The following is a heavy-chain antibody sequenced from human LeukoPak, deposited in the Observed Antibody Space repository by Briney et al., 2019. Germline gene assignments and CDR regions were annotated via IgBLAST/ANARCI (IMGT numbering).Heavy chain of an antibody. CDR1: GGSISRYY. Sequence: PSETLSLTCTVSGGSISRYYWSWIRQPPGKGLEWIGYIYYSGSTNYNPSLKSRVTISVDTSKNQFSLKLSSVTAADTAVYYCARIMTTVTTEYYFDYWGQGTLVTVSS. V-gene: IGHV4-59*08. J-gene: IGHJ4*02. D-gene: IGHD4-17*01. CDR2: IYYSGST. CDR3: ARIMTTVTTEYYFDY.